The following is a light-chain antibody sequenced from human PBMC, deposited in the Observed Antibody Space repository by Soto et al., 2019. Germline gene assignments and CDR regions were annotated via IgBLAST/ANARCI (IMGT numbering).Light chain of an antibody. V-gene: IGKV3-20*01. Sequence: EIVLTQSPGTLSLSPGERATLSCRASQTVSNSYIAWYQQKPGQAPRLLIYGASSRATDIPDRFSGSGSGTDFTLTISRLEPEDFAVYYCQQYGSSPWTFGQGTKVEIK. CDR1: QTVSNSY. CDR3: QQYGSSPWT. CDR2: GAS. J-gene: IGKJ1*01.